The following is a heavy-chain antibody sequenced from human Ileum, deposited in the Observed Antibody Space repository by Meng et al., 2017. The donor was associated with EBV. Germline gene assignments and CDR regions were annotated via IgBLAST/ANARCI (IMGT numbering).Heavy chain of an antibody. Sequence: QVQVEQSGAGVKKPGASVKVSCKASGYTFTNYDISWVRQATGQGLEWMGWMNPKTGTAHYAQKFPGRVSMTRDTSITTAYMELSSLTSEDTAVYYCVRTLERGDYWGQGTLVTVSS. CDR1: GYTFTNYD. J-gene: IGHJ4*02. V-gene: IGHV1-8*01. CDR3: VRTLERGDY. D-gene: IGHD5-24*01. CDR2: MNPKTGTA.